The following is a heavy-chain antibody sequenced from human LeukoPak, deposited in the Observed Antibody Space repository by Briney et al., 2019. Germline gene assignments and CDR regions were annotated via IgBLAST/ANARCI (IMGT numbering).Heavy chain of an antibody. J-gene: IGHJ6*02. Sequence: GRSLRLSCAASGFTFDDYAMHWVRQAPGKGLEWVSGISWNSGSIGYADSVKGRFTISRDNAKNSLYLQMNSLRAEDTALYYCAKVGGIAAAGYGMDVWGQGTTVTVSS. V-gene: IGHV3-9*01. CDR3: AKVGGIAAAGYGMDV. D-gene: IGHD6-13*01. CDR2: ISWNSGSI. CDR1: GFTFDDYA.